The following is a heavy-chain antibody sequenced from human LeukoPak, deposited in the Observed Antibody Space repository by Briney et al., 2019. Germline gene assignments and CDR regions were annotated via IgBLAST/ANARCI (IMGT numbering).Heavy chain of an antibody. CDR1: GGSISSYY. CDR3: ARVSGYDWESFYDY. J-gene: IGHJ4*02. V-gene: IGHV4-59*01. D-gene: IGHD5-12*01. Sequence: SETLSLTCTVSGGSISSYYWSWIRQPPGRGLEWIGYIYYSGSTNYNPSLKSRVTISVATSKNQFSLKLSSVTAADTAVYYCARVSGYDWESFYDYWGQGTLVTVSS. CDR2: IYYSGST.